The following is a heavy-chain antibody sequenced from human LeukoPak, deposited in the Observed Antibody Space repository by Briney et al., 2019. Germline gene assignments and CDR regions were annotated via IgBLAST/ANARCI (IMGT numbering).Heavy chain of an antibody. Sequence: GRSLRLSCAASGFTFDDSAMHWVRQVPGKGLEWVSGISWNSGIIDYADSVKGRFTIARDNAKNSLYLQMNNLRPDDTAFYYCAKAPPYYSDSSGYFQHWGQGTLVTVSS. CDR3: AKAPPYYSDSSGYFQH. CDR1: GFTFDDSA. CDR2: ISWNSGII. D-gene: IGHD3-22*01. J-gene: IGHJ1*01. V-gene: IGHV3-9*01.